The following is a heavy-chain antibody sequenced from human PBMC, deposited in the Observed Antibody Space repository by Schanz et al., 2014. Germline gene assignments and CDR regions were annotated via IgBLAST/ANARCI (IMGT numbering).Heavy chain of an antibody. CDR3: ARVLGGDEGLDQ. J-gene: IGHJ4*02. D-gene: IGHD4-17*01. CDR1: GFTFSSYA. CDR2: ISGSGGST. Sequence: EVYLVESGGGLVQPGGSLRLSCAASGFTFSSYAMSWVRQAPGKGLEWVSAISGSGGSTYYADSVKGRFTISRDNPKNSLCLQMNSLRAEDTALYYCARVLGGDEGLDQWGQGTLVTVSS. V-gene: IGHV3-23*04.